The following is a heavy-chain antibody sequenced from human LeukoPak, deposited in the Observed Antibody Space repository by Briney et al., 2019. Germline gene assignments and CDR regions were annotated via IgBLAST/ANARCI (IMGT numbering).Heavy chain of an antibody. Sequence: GGSLRLSCAASGFTFNTYWLHWVRQAPGKGLVWVSRIDNDGSDTIYADSVKGRFTISRDNDKSTLYLQMNSLKAEDTAVYYCARGGYHHGFDIWGQGTMVTVSS. J-gene: IGHJ3*02. D-gene: IGHD2-15*01. CDR3: ARGGYHHGFDI. CDR1: GFTFNTYW. V-gene: IGHV3-74*01. CDR2: IDNDGSDT.